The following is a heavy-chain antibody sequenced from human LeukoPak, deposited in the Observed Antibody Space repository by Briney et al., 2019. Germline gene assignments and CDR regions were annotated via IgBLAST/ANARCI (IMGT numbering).Heavy chain of an antibody. CDR3: ARETRDSSSWYSDY. CDR2: ISFDGSNK. Sequence: PGGSLSLSCAASGFSFSSYGVHWVRHPPGTGMEWVAVISFDGSNKTYADSVKGRFTISRDNSKYTLYMQMYSLRAEDTPVYYCARETRDSSSWYSDYWGQGTLVTVSS. D-gene: IGHD6-13*01. J-gene: IGHJ4*02. V-gene: IGHV3-30-3*01. CDR1: GFSFSSYG.